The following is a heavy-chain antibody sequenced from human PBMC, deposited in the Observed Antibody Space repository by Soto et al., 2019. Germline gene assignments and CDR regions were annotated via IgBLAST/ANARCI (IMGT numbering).Heavy chain of an antibody. J-gene: IGHJ4*02. CDR1: GFTFSNYG. Sequence: QVLLVESGGGVVQPGRSLRLSCAASGFTFSNYGMHWVRQAPGKGLEWVAVIWSDGSNKVYVDSVKGRFTISRDNSKNTLYLQMDSLRGEDTAVYYCARGQAGQGDYGDYWGQGTLVTVSS. V-gene: IGHV3-33*01. CDR3: ARGQAGQGDYGDY. D-gene: IGHD4-17*01. CDR2: IWSDGSNK.